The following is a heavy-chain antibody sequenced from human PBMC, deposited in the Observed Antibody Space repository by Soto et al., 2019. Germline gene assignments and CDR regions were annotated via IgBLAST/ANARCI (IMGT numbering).Heavy chain of an antibody. CDR2: IIPIFGTA. D-gene: IGHD4-4*01. Sequence: QVQLVQSGAEVKKPGSSVKVSCKASGGTFSSYAISWVRQAPGQGLEWMGGIIPIFGTANYAQKFQGRVTITADKSTSTAYMELSSLRSEDTAVYYCARAEYTYYSNSARSWWGYGMDVWGQGTTVTVSS. CDR1: GGTFSSYA. V-gene: IGHV1-69*14. J-gene: IGHJ6*02. CDR3: ARAEYTYYSNSARSWWGYGMDV.